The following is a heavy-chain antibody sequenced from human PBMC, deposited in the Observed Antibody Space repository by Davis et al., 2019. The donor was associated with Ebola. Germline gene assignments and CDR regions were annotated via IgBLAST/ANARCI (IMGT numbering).Heavy chain of an antibody. CDR3: ARGREMATTIDY. Sequence: GESLKISCAASGFTFSSYSMNWVRQAPGKGLEWVSSISSSSSYIYYADSVKGRFTISRDNAKNSLYLQMNSLRAEDTAVYYCARGREMATTIDYWGQETLVTVSS. CDR2: ISSSSSYI. V-gene: IGHV3-21*01. J-gene: IGHJ4*02. CDR1: GFTFSSYS. D-gene: IGHD5-24*01.